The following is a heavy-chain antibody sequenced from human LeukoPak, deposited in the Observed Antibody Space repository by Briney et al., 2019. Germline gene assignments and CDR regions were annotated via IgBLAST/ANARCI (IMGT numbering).Heavy chain of an antibody. Sequence: SETLSHTCAVYGGSFSGYYWSWIRQPPGKGLEWIGEINHSGSTNYNPSLKSRVTISVDTSKNQFSLKLSSVTAADTAVYYCASVAAAEYLGLLSWSDYWGQGTLVTVSS. V-gene: IGHV4-34*01. J-gene: IGHJ4*02. CDR3: ASVAAAEYLGLLSWSDY. CDR1: GGSFSGYY. CDR2: INHSGST. D-gene: IGHD6-13*01.